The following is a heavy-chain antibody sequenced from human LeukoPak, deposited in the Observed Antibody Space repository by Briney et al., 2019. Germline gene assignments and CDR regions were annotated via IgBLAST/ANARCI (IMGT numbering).Heavy chain of an antibody. J-gene: IGHJ4*02. CDR1: GFTFRNHG. Sequence: GGSLRLSCAASGFTFRNHGMHWVRQAPGKGLEWVAVIWYDGSKEYYSDSVKGRFSISGDNSKNTLYLQINSLRAEDTAVYYCARDRSARRFDYWGQGTLVTVSS. CDR3: ARDRSARRFDY. V-gene: IGHV3-33*01. CDR2: IWYDGSKE.